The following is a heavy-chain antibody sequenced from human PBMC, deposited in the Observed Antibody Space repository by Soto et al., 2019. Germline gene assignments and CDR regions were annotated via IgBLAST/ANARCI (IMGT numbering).Heavy chain of an antibody. D-gene: IGHD3-10*01. V-gene: IGHV4-59*08. CDR3: ARRSGGWCAP. CDR2: IYYSGST. Sequence: QVQLQESGPGLVKPSETLSLTCTVSDGSISSYYWSWIRQPPGKGLEWIGYIYYSGSTNYNPSLKSRVTISGDTSKNQFSLKLSSVTAADTAVYYCARRSGGWCAPWGQGTLVTVSS. J-gene: IGHJ5*02. CDR1: DGSISSYY.